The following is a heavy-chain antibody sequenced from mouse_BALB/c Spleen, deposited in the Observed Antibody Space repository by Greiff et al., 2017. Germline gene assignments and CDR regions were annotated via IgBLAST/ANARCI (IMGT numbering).Heavy chain of an antibody. J-gene: IGHJ4*01. D-gene: IGHD2-2*01. CDR2: ISYSGST. CDR3: AREPYGYDGYYYAMDY. Sequence: EVKLVESGPGLVKPSQSLSLTCTVTGYSITSDYAWNWIRQFPGNKLEWMGYISYSGSTSYNPSLKSRISITRDTSKNQFFLQLNSVTTEDTATYYCAREPYGYDGYYYAMDYWGQGTSVTVSS. V-gene: IGHV3-2*02. CDR1: GYSITSDYA.